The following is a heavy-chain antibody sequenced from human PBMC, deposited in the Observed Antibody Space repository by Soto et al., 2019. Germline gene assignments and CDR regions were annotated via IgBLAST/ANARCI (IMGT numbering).Heavy chain of an antibody. J-gene: IGHJ4*02. CDR2: INHSGST. CDR3: VPCDSGDYPRY. D-gene: IGHD4-17*01. CDR1: GGSFSGYY. V-gene: IGHV4-34*01. Sequence: ASETLSLTCAVYGGSFSGYYWSWIRQPPGKGLEWIGEINHSGSTNYNPSLKSRVTISVDTSKNQFSLKLSSVTAADTAVYYCVPCDSGDYPRYCGQATLVTVSA.